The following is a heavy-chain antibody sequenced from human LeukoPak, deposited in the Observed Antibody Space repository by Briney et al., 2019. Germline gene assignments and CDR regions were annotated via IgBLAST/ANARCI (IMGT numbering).Heavy chain of an antibody. D-gene: IGHD4-17*01. V-gene: IGHV1-2*06. Sequence: ASVKVSCKASGYTFTGYYMHWVRQAPGQGLEWMGRINPNSGGTNYEQKFQGRVTMTRDTSISTAYMELSRLRSDDTAVYYCARFPYGDYVDDYFDYWGQGTLVTVSS. CDR2: INPNSGGT. CDR1: GYTFTGYY. J-gene: IGHJ4*02. CDR3: ARFPYGDYVDDYFDY.